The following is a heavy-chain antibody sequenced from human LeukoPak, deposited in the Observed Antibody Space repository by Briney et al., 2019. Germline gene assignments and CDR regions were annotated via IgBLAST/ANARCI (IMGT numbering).Heavy chain of an antibody. D-gene: IGHD1-7*01. Sequence: GGSLRLSCAASGFSFNSYWMTWARRAPGKGLEWVANIKQDGSEMYYEDSVKGRFTISRDNGKKSLYLQMNGLRAEDTAVYYCAREGYNWNYVAYWGQGTLVTVSS. J-gene: IGHJ4*02. CDR1: GFSFNSYW. CDR3: AREGYNWNYVAY. V-gene: IGHV3-7*01. CDR2: IKQDGSEM.